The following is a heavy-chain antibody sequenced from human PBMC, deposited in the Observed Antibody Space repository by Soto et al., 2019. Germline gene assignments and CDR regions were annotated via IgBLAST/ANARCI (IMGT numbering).Heavy chain of an antibody. V-gene: IGHV1-3*01. Sequence: QVQLVQSGAEVKKPGASVKVSCKASGYTFTSYAMHWVRQAPGQRLEWMGWINAGNGNTKYSQKFQGRVTITRDTSASTAYMELSSLRSEDTAVYYCARGITNFGVVIPNYFDYWGQGTLVTVSS. D-gene: IGHD3-3*01. J-gene: IGHJ4*02. CDR3: ARGITNFGVVIPNYFDY. CDR2: INAGNGNT. CDR1: GYTFTSYA.